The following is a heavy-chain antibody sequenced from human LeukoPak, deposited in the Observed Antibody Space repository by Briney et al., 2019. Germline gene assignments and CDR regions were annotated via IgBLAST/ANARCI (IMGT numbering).Heavy chain of an antibody. V-gene: IGHV1-18*01. J-gene: IGHJ4*02. CDR2: INAYNGNT. D-gene: IGHD6-19*01. CDR1: GYTFTSYG. CDR3: ARDLYSYGWYREDVWRDFDY. Sequence: GASVKVSCKASGYTFTSYGINWVRQAPGQGLEWMGWINAYNGNTNYPQKFQGRVTMTTDTSTSTAYMELRSLRSDDTAVYYCARDLYSYGWYREDVWRDFDYWGQGTLVTVSS.